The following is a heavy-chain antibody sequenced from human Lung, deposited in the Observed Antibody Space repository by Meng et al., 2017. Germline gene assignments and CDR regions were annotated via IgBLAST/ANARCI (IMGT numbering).Heavy chain of an antibody. CDR1: GGSFSTHT. D-gene: IGHD1-14*01. CDR2: LIAVFDKT. V-gene: IGHV1-69*13. CDR3: ARGRRNEPLFDY. J-gene: IGHJ4*02. Sequence: QVQLVQAGAEGKKPGAAVKDACKTSGGSFSTHTFSWVRQAPGQGLEWMGGLIAVFDKTKAAPRFQDRVTFTADESTSTAYMELSSLTFDDTAVYFCARGRRNEPLFDYWGQGTLVTVSS.